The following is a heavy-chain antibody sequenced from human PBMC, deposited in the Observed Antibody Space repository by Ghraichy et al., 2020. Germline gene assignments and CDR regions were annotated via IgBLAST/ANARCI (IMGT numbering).Heavy chain of an antibody. D-gene: IGHD3-22*01. CDR2: IYHSGST. J-gene: IGHJ4*02. CDR3: AREGYYYYDSSGTHGSPHFDY. V-gene: IGHV4-38-2*02. Sequence: SETLSLTCAVSGYSISSGYYWGWIRQPPGKGLEWIGSIYHSGSTYYNPSLKSRVTISVDTSKNQFSLKLSSVTAADTAVYYCAREGYYYYDSSGTHGSPHFDYWGQGTLVTVSS. CDR1: GYSISSGYY.